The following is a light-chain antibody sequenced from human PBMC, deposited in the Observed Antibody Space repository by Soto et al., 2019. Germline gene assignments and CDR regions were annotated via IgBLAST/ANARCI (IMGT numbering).Light chain of an antibody. CDR3: VLYMGSGIWV. J-gene: IGLJ3*02. Sequence: QTVVTQEPSCSVSPGGTVTLTCGLSSGSVSTSYYPSWYQQTPGQAPRTLIYSTNTRSSGVPDRFSGSIRGNKAALTITGAQADDESDYYCVLYMGSGIWVFGGGIKLTVL. V-gene: IGLV8-61*01. CDR1: SGSVSTSYY. CDR2: STN.